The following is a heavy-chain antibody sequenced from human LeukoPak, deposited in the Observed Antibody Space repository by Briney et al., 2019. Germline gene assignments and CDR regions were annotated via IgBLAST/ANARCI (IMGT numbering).Heavy chain of an antibody. Sequence: GASVKVSCKASGYTFTSYGISWVRQAPGQGLEWMGWISAYNGNTNYAQKLQGRVTMTTDTSTSTAYMELRSLRSDDTAVYYCARDSAFGGVIANNWFDPWGQGPLVTVSS. D-gene: IGHD3-16*02. V-gene: IGHV1-18*04. J-gene: IGHJ5*02. CDR1: GYTFTSYG. CDR2: ISAYNGNT. CDR3: ARDSAFGGVIANNWFDP.